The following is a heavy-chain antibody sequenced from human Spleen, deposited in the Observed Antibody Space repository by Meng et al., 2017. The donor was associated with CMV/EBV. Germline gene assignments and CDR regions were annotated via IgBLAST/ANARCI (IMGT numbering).Heavy chain of an antibody. J-gene: IGHJ5*02. Sequence: GESLKISCKVSGYTLTELSMHWVRQAPGKGLEWMGIIYPGDSDTTYSPSFQGQVTISADKSISTAYLQWSSLKASDTAMYYCARQLDTRTWDNWFDPWGQGTLVTVSS. CDR2: IYPGDSDT. V-gene: IGHV5-51*01. D-gene: IGHD2-2*01. CDR3: ARQLDTRTWDNWFDP. CDR1: GYTLTELS.